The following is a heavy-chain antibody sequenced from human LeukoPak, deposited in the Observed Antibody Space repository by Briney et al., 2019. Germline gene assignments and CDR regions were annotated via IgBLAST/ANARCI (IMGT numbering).Heavy chain of an antibody. CDR3: VLVSLTPG. D-gene: IGHD3-3*02. CDR1: GFTFSTYW. CDR2: ISSDGSNT. J-gene: IGHJ4*02. Sequence: GGSLTLSCAASGFTFSTYWMHWVRQAPGKGLVWVSRISSDGSNTNYADSVKGRFTISRDNANNTLYLQMNSLRAEDTAVYYCVLVSLTPGWGQGTLVTVSS. V-gene: IGHV3-74*01.